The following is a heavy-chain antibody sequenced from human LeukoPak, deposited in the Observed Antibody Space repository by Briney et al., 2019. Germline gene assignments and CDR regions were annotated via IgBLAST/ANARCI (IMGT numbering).Heavy chain of an antibody. CDR3: ARSITMVRGVPAYYFDY. CDR2: ISSSSSTI. D-gene: IGHD3-10*01. Sequence: GGSLRLSCAASGFTFSSYSMNWVRQAPGKGLEWVSYISSSSSTIYYADSVKGRFTISRDNAKNSLYLQMNSLRAEDTAVYYCARSITMVRGVPAYYFDYWGQGTLVTVSS. CDR1: GFTFSSYS. J-gene: IGHJ4*02. V-gene: IGHV3-48*04.